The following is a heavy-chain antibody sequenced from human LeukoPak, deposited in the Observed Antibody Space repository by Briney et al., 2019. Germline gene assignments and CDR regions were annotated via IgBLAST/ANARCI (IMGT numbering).Heavy chain of an antibody. CDR1: GYTFTSYG. V-gene: IGHV1-18*04. CDR2: ISAYNGNT. J-gene: IGHJ4*02. Sequence: GASVKVSCKASGYTFTSYGISWVRQAPGQGLEWMGWISAYNGNTNYAQKLQGRVTMTTDTSTSTAYMELRSLRSDDTAVYYCARDRLHCSSTSCDAGLFDYWGQGTLVTVSS. D-gene: IGHD2-2*01. CDR3: ARDRLHCSSTSCDAGLFDY.